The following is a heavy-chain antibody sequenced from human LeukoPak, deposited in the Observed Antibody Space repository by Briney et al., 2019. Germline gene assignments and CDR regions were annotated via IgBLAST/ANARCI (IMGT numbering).Heavy chain of an antibody. CDR2: ISYSGEKI. CDR1: GITFSAYH. CDR3: TPHSSGYAF. J-gene: IGHJ4*02. Sequence: GGSLRLSCAVSGITFSAYHMNWVRQAPGQGLECVASISYSGEKIFYADSVKGRFTISRDNTKNLLYLQMNRLRAEDTAVYYCTPHSSGYAFWGQGTLVTVSS. V-gene: IGHV3-21*01. D-gene: IGHD5-12*01.